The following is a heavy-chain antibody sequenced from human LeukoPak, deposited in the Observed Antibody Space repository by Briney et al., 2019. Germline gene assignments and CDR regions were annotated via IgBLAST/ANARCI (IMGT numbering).Heavy chain of an antibody. CDR1: GGTFSSYA. Sequence: GASVKVSCKASGGTFSSYAISWVRQAPGQGLEWMGRIIPILGIANYAQKSQGRVTITADKSTSTAYMELSSLRSEDTAVYYCARKELYCSGGSCPGGWFDPWGQGTLVTVS. CDR3: ARKELYCSGGSCPGGWFDP. J-gene: IGHJ5*02. D-gene: IGHD2-15*01. V-gene: IGHV1-69*04. CDR2: IIPILGIA.